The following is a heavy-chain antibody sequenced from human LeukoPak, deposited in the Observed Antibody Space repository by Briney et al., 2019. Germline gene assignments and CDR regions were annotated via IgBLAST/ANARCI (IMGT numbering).Heavy chain of an antibody. CDR2: ISAYNGNT. J-gene: IGHJ4*02. CDR3: ARDPTVDIVATISTQRPFDY. V-gene: IGHV1-18*01. CDR1: GYTFTSYG. D-gene: IGHD5-12*01. Sequence: ASVKVSCKASGYTFTSYGISWVRQAPGQGLDWMGWISAYNGNTNYAQKLQGRVTMTTDTSTSTAYMELRSLRSDDTAVYYCARDPTVDIVATISTQRPFDYWGQGTLVTVSS.